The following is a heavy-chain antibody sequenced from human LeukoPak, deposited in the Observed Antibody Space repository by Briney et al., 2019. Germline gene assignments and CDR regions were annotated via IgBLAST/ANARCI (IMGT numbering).Heavy chain of an antibody. CDR2: IYYSGST. CDR3: ARDSGGRTGNWFDP. V-gene: IGHV4-31*03. Sequence: SETLSLTCTVSGGSISSGGYYRSWIRQHPGKGLEWIGYIYYSGSTYYNPSLKSRVTISVDTSKNQFSLKVSSVTAADTAVYYGARDSGGRTGNWFDPWGQGTLVTVSS. CDR1: GGSISSGGYY. J-gene: IGHJ5*02. D-gene: IGHD1-1*01.